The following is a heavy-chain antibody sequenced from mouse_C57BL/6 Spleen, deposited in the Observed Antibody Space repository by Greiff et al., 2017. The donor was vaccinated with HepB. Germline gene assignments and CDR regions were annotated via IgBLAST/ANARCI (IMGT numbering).Heavy chain of an antibody. CDR1: GFTFSDYG. CDR3: ARVYDGYSAWFAY. D-gene: IGHD2-3*01. CDR2: ISSGSSTI. Sequence: EVKLQESGGGLVKPGGSLKLSCAASGFTFSDYGMHWVRQAPEKGLEWVAYISSGSSTIYYADTVKGRFTISRDNAKNTLFLQMTSLRSEDTAMYYCARVYDGYSAWFAYWGQGTLVTVSA. J-gene: IGHJ3*01. V-gene: IGHV5-17*01.